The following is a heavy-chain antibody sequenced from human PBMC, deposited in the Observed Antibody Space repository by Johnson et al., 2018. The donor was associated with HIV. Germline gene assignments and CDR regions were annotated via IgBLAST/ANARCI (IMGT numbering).Heavy chain of an antibody. CDR2: ISYDGSDK. Sequence: QVQLVESGGGVVQPGRSLRLSCAASGFTFSSYAFHWVRQAPAKGLEWVASISYDGSDKYHADSVKGRFTISRDNSKNTLYLQMNSLRIEDTAVYYCARGSRYTYDNDDVYLLQAFDVWGQGTVVTVSS. D-gene: IGHD3-16*01. V-gene: IGHV3-30*04. J-gene: IGHJ3*01. CDR1: GFTFSSYA. CDR3: ARGSRYTYDNDDVYLLQAFDV.